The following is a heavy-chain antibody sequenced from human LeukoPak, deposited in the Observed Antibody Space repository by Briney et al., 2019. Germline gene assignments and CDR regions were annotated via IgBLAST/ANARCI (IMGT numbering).Heavy chain of an antibody. CDR2: ISTWSSYI. CDR1: GFTLGNYN. V-gene: IGHV3-21*04. D-gene: IGHD3-10*01. Sequence: KPGESLRLSCAASGFTLGNYNMNWVRQAPGKGLEWVSSISTWSSYIYYSDSVKGRFTISRDNSKNTLYLQMNSLRAEDTAVYYCAKNHNYYGSGGTHYYYYYYMDVWGKGTTVTVSS. J-gene: IGHJ6*03. CDR3: AKNHNYYGSGGTHYYYYYYMDV.